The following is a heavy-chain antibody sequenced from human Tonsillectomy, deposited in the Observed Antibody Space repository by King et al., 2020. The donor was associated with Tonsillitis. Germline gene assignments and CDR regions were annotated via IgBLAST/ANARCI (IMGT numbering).Heavy chain of an antibody. CDR3: ARGKGYTAMDLYYYMDV. J-gene: IGHJ6*03. CDR1: GYTFTGYY. CDR2: IDPNSGGT. V-gene: IGHV1-2*04. D-gene: IGHD5-18*01. Sequence: HVQLVESGAEVKKPGASVKVSCKASGYTFTGYYMHWVRQAPGQGLEWMGWIDPNSGGTNYAQKFQGWVTMTRDTSINTAYMDLSRLRSDDTAVYYCARGKGYTAMDLYYYMDVWGKGTTVTVSS.